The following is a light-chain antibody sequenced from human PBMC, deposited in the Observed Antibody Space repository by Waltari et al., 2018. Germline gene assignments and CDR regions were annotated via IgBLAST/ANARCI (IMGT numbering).Light chain of an antibody. V-gene: IGLV1-47*01. J-gene: IGLJ3*02. CDR2: RND. CDR3: ATWDDSLSGRM. CDR1: SSNIGTNY. Sequence: QSVLTQPPSASGTPGQRVTISCSGGSSNIGTNYVYWYQQPPGTAPKRLIYRNDKRPPGVPDRFSGSKSGTSASLAISGLRSEDEADYYCATWDDSLSGRMFGGGTKLTVL.